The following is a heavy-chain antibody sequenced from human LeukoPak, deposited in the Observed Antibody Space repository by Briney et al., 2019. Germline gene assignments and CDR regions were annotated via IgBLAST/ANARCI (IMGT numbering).Heavy chain of an antibody. V-gene: IGHV4-59*08. D-gene: IGHD6-19*01. CDR3: ASLGVAGFSPDYYYYGMDV. CDR2: IYYSGST. CDR1: GGSISSYY. Sequence: PSETLSLTCTVSGGSISSYYWSWIRQPPGKGLEWIGYIYYSGSTYYNPSLKSRVTISVDTSKNQFSLKLSSVTAADTAVYYCASLGVAGFSPDYYYYGMDVWGQGTTVTVSS. J-gene: IGHJ6*02.